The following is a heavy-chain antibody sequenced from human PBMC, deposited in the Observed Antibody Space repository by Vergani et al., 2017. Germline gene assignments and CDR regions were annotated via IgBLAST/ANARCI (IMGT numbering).Heavy chain of an antibody. CDR3: ARDVGRSLA. CDR1: GFTFSSYS. J-gene: IGHJ4*02. CDR2: ISSSSSYR. Sequence: EVQLVESGGGLVKPGGSLRLSCAASGFTFSSYSMNWVRQAPGKGLEWVSSISSSSSYRYYADSVKGRFTISRDNAKNSLYLQMNSLRAEDTAVYYCARDVGRSLAWGQGTLVTVSS. D-gene: IGHD1-26*01. V-gene: IGHV3-21*01.